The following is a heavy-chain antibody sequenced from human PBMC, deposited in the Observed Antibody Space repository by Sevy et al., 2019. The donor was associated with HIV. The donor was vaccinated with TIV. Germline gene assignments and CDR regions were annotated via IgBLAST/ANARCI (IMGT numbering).Heavy chain of an antibody. J-gene: IGHJ4*02. CDR2: IYYGGST. D-gene: IGHD3-22*01. CDR1: GGSISSSVYY. CDR3: ARVSMIVVVITDDWGYYFDY. V-gene: IGHV4-39*02. Sequence: SETLSLTCTVSGGSISSSVYYWGWIRQPPGKGLEWTGSIYYGGSTYYNPSLKSRITISVDTSKIHFSLKLSSVTAADTVVYYCARVSMIVVVITDDWGYYFDYWGQGTLVTVSS.